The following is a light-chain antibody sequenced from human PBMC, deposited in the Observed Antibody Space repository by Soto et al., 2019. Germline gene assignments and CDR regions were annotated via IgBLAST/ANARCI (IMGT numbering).Light chain of an antibody. Sequence: EIVLTQSPGTLSLSPGDRATLSCRASQSISSSYLAWYQQKPGQAPRLLIYGASSRATGIPDRFSGSGSGTDFTLTISRLEPEDFAVYYCQQYGSLITFGQGTRLEIK. V-gene: IGKV3-20*01. CDR1: QSISSSY. CDR2: GAS. J-gene: IGKJ5*01. CDR3: QQYGSLIT.